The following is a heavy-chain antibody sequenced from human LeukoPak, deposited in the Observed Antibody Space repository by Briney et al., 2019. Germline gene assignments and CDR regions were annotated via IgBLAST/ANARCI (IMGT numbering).Heavy chain of an antibody. V-gene: IGHV1-8*01. Sequence: ASVKVSCKASGYTFTDYDINWVRQAPGQGPEWLGWMNPNSGDTGYVQKFQGRVTTTRDTSIRTAYMELTSLRSEDTAVYYCARSRGGGGVSFDYWGQGTLVAVSS. CDR2: MNPNSGDT. CDR3: ARSRGGGGVSFDY. CDR1: GYTFTDYD. J-gene: IGHJ4*02. D-gene: IGHD3-16*01.